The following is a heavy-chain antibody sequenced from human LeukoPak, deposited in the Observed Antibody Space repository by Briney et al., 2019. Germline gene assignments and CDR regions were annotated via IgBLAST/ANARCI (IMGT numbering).Heavy chain of an antibody. D-gene: IGHD5-18*01. Sequence: PGRSLRLSCAASGFTFSNYAIHWVRQAPGKGLEWVAVISYDGSNQYYADSVKGRFTISRDNSKDTLYLQMNSLRAEDTAVYYCAKDPSRGYSYGSFDYWGQGTLVTVSS. J-gene: IGHJ4*02. V-gene: IGHV3-30-3*01. CDR3: AKDPSRGYSYGSFDY. CDR2: ISYDGSNQ. CDR1: GFTFSNYA.